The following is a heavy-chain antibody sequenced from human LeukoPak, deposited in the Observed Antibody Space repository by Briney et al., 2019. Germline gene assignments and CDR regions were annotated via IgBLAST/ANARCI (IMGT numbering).Heavy chain of an antibody. V-gene: IGHV3-23*01. CDR1: GFTFSSYA. D-gene: IGHD3-22*01. J-gene: IGHJ4*02. Sequence: PGGSLRLSCAASGFTFSSYAMSWVRQAPGKGLEWVSAISGSGGSTYYADSVKGRFTISRDNSKNTLYLQMNSLRAEDTAVYYCEKDFRDITMIVVVEFFDYWGQGTLVTVSS. CDR3: EKDFRDITMIVVVEFFDY. CDR2: ISGSGGST.